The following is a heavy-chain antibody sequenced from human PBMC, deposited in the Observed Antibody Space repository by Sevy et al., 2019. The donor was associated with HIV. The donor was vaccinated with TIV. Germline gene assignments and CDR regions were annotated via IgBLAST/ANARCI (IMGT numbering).Heavy chain of an antibody. CDR1: GFTFSTYS. V-gene: IGHV3-21*01. CDR2: ISSSSSYI. D-gene: IGHD3-22*01. J-gene: IGHJ3*02. Sequence: GESLKISYAASGFTFSTYSMNWVRQAPGKGLEWVSSISSSSSYIYYADSVKGRFTISRDNAKNSLYLQMNSLRAEDTAVYYCARGGTYQWLSVEDDAFDIWGQGTMVTVSS. CDR3: ARGGTYQWLSVEDDAFDI.